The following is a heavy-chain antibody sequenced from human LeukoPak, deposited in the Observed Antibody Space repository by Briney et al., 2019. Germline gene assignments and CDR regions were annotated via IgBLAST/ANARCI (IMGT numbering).Heavy chain of an antibody. CDR2: ISWNSGSI. D-gene: IGHD6-19*01. CDR1: GFTFDDYA. CDR3: ARDGSGWYNHGAFDI. Sequence: PGRSLRLSCAASGFTFDDYAMHWVRQAPGKGLEWVSGISWNSGSIGYADSVKGRFTISRDNAKNSLYLQMNSLRAEDTAVYYCARDGSGWYNHGAFDIWGQGTMVTVSS. V-gene: IGHV3-9*01. J-gene: IGHJ3*02.